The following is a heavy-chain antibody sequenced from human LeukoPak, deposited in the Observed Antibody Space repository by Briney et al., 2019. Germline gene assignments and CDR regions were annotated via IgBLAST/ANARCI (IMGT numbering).Heavy chain of an antibody. CDR2: ISSSSSYI. CDR3: ARELPHNWFDP. CDR1: GFTFSSYS. V-gene: IGHV3-21*01. J-gene: IGHJ5*02. Sequence: PGGSLRLSCAASGFTFSSYSMTWVRQAPGKGLEWVSSISSSSSYIYYADSVKGRFTISRDNAKNSLYLQMNSLRAEDTAVYYCARELPHNWFDPWGQGTLVTVSS.